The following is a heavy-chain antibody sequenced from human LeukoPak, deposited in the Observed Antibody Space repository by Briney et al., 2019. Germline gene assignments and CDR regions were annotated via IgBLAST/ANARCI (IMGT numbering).Heavy chain of an antibody. Sequence: SSETLSLTCNVSSYSIRNGYYWGWVRQSPGKGLEWIGSIYYTGITYYNPSLKSRVTIPIDTSKNQLSLKLTSVTATDTAVYYCARESALGVERVGGYFDYWGQGALVTVFS. J-gene: IGHJ4*02. V-gene: IGHV4-38-2*02. CDR2: IYYTGIT. D-gene: IGHD1-26*01. CDR3: ARESALGVERVGGYFDY. CDR1: SYSIRNGYY.